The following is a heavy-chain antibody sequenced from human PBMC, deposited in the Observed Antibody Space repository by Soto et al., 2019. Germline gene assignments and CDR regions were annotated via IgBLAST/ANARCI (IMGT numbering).Heavy chain of an antibody. CDR3: ARDRVVAVAGTFDAYDI. V-gene: IGHV1-18*01. CDR2: ISAYNGNT. D-gene: IGHD6-19*01. CDR1: GYTFASYG. J-gene: IGHJ3*02. Sequence: GASVKVSCKASGYTFASYGISWVRQAPGRGLEWMGWISAYNGNTNYAQKLQGRVTMTTDTSTSTAYMELRSLRSDDTAVYYCARDRVVAVAGTFDAYDIWGQGTMVTVSS.